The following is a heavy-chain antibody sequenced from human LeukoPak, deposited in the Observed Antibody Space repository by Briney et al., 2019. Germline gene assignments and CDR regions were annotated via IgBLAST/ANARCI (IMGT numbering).Heavy chain of an antibody. D-gene: IGHD6-13*01. Sequence: SQTLSLTCTVSGGSIRGYFWTWIRQPPGKGLEWIGYIYYSGSTNYNPSLKSRVTIAVDTSKNQFSLRLSSMTAADTAVYYCAMAYSSSWYYFDYWGQGTLVTVPS. CDR3: AMAYSSSWYYFDY. CDR1: GGSIRGYF. J-gene: IGHJ4*02. CDR2: IYYSGST. V-gene: IGHV4-59*01.